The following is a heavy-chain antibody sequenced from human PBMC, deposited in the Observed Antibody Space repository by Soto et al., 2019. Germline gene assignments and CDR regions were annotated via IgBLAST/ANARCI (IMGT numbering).Heavy chain of an antibody. CDR3: AREPNSIDY. J-gene: IGHJ4*02. Sequence: GGSLRLSCAASGFTFSSYGMHWVRQAPGKGLEWVAVIWYDGSNKYYADSVKGRFTISRDNSKNTLYLQTDSLRAEDMAVYYCAREPNSIDYWGQGALVTVSS. CDR1: GFTFSSYG. V-gene: IGHV3-33*01. D-gene: IGHD3-22*01. CDR2: IWYDGSNK.